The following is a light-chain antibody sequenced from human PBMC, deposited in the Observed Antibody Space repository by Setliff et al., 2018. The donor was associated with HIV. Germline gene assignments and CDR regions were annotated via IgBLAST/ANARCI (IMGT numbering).Light chain of an antibody. CDR2: EVN. CDR1: SSDVGDFGS. CDR3: SSYTTTSTLRV. Sequence: QSALAQPASVSGSPGQSITISCTATSSDVGDFGSVAWYQQHPGRAPKLMIYEVNNRPSGVSNRFSGSKSGNTASLTISGLQADDEADYYCSSYTTTSTLRVFGAGTKVTVL. V-gene: IGLV2-14*01. J-gene: IGLJ1*01.